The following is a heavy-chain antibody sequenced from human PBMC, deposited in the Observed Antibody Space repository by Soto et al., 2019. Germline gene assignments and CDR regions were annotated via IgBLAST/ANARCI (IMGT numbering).Heavy chain of an antibody. V-gene: IGHV3-74*01. CDR2: INSDGSST. Sequence: GGSLRLSCAASGCTFSSCWMHCVRQAPGKGLVWVPRINSDGSSTSYADSVKGRFTISRDNAKNTLYLQMNSLRAEDTAVYYCARTRTRIAVAAFDAFDIWGQGTMVTVSS. D-gene: IGHD6-19*01. J-gene: IGHJ3*02. CDR3: ARTRTRIAVAAFDAFDI. CDR1: GCTFSSCW.